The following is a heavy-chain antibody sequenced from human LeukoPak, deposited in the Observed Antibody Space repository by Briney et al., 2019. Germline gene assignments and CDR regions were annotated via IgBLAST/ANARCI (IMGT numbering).Heavy chain of an antibody. Sequence: GGSLRLSCAASGFTLSNYAMHWVRQAPGKGLEWVTVISTDGKDKKYADSVKGRFAISRGNSKNTLDLQMNSLRAEDTAVYYCAKDQKWGPADYYFDSWGQGTLVTVSS. CDR2: ISTDGKDK. V-gene: IGHV3-30*18. CDR3: AKDQKWGPADYYFDS. D-gene: IGHD2-2*01. J-gene: IGHJ4*02. CDR1: GFTLSNYA.